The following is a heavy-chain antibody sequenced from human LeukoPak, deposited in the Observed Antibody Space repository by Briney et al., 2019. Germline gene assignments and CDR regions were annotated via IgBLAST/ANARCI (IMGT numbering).Heavy chain of an antibody. Sequence: GSLRLSCAASGFTFSSYSMNWVRQAPGKGLEWIGEIIHSGSTNYNPSLKSRVTISVDTSKNQFSLKLSSVTAADTAVYYCASTYYDFWSGPRIPNWFDPWGQGTLVTVSS. D-gene: IGHD3-3*01. J-gene: IGHJ5*02. CDR1: GFTFSSYS. CDR3: ASTYYDFWSGPRIPNWFDP. V-gene: IGHV4-34*12. CDR2: IIHSGST.